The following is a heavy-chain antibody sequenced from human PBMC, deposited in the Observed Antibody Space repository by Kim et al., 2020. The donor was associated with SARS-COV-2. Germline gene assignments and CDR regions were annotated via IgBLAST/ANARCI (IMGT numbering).Heavy chain of an antibody. J-gene: IGHJ5*02. CDR3: ARGRYYGSGSYFGWFDP. V-gene: IGHV1-8*01. Sequence: FQGRVTMTRNTSISTAYMELSSLRSEDTAVYYCARGRYYGSGSYFGWFDPWGQGTLVTVSS. D-gene: IGHD3-10*01.